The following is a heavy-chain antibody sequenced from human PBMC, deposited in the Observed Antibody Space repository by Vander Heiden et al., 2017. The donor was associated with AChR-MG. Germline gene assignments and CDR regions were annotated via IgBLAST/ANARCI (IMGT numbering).Heavy chain of an antibody. J-gene: IGHJ3*02. CDR2: IRSKANSYAT. V-gene: IGHV3-73*01. D-gene: IGHD3-10*01. CDR3: TFHRGDGYKSDAFDI. Sequence: EVQLVESGGGLVQLGGSLKLSSAASAFTFSDSAMHWVRQASGKGLEWVGHIRSKANSYATVYVASVKGRFTISRDDSRNTAYLQMNSLKTEDTAVYYCTFHRGDGYKSDAFDIWGQGTMVTVSS. CDR1: AFTFSDSA.